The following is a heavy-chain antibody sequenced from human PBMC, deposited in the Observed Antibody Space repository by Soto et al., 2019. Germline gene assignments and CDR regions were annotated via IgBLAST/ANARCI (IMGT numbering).Heavy chain of an antibody. D-gene: IGHD2-2*01. V-gene: IGHV3-9*01. J-gene: IGHJ6*03. Sequence: GGSLRLSCAASGFTFDDYAMHWVRQAPGKGLEWVSGISWNSGSIGYADSVKGRFTIYRDNAKNSLYLQMNSLRAEDTALYYCAKDKMSVVVVPAAPVYYYYYMDVWGKGTTVTVSS. CDR1: GFTFDDYA. CDR2: ISWNSGSI. CDR3: AKDKMSVVVVPAAPVYYYYYMDV.